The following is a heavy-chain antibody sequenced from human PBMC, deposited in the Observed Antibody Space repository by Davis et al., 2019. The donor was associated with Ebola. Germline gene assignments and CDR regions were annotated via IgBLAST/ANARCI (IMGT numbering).Heavy chain of an antibody. V-gene: IGHV3-30*19. J-gene: IGHJ4*02. CDR3: ARVGMVATGYFDY. Sequence: GESLKISCATSGLIFSNCDMHWVRQAPGKGLEWVAVISYDGSNKYYADSVKGRFTISRDNSKNTLYLQMNSLRAEDTAVYYCARVGMVATGYFDYWGQGTLVTVSS. CDR2: ISYDGSNK. CDR1: GLIFSNCD. D-gene: IGHD5-12*01.